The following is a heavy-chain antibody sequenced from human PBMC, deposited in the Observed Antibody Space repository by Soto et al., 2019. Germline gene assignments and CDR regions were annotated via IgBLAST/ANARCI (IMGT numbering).Heavy chain of an antibody. CDR1: GYTLTYYY. CDR2: INPNNGCT. D-gene: IGHD6-19*01. J-gene: IGHJ3*01. V-gene: IGHV1-2*02. CDR3: ASGGDASGNHAFDV. Sequence: ASVKVSCKTSGYTLTYYYMHWVRQAPGQGLEWMGWINPNNGCTIYAQKFQGRVTMTRDTSISTANMELSRLRSDDTAVYYCASGGDASGNHAFDVWGLGTMVTVSS.